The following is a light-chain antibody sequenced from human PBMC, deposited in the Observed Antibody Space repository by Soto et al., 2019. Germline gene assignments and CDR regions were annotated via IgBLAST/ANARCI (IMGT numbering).Light chain of an antibody. J-gene: IGKJ1*01. CDR1: QSISTY. CDR2: DSS. CDR3: QQSYSNPTWT. V-gene: IGKV1-39*01. Sequence: DIQLTQSPSSVSSSVGDRITITLLSSQSISTYLNWYQQKPGEAPTLLVYDSSTLQSGVPSRFSGSGFGAEFTLTVSSLQPEDFATYYCQQSYSNPTWTFGQGTKVDIK.